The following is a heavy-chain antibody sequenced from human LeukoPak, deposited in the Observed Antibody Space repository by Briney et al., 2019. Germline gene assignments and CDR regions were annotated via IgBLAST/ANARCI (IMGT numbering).Heavy chain of an antibody. CDR1: GFTFSDYY. CDR2: ISSGGSSI. J-gene: IGHJ4*02. V-gene: IGHV3-11*01. D-gene: IGHD3-10*01. CDR3: AKDYYGSGSYVWYYFDY. Sequence: GGSLRLSCAASGFTFSDYYMSWIRQAPGKGLEWVSYISSGGSSIYYADSVKGRFTISRDNAKNSLYLQMNSLRAEDTAVYYCAKDYYGSGSYVWYYFDYWGQGTLVTVSS.